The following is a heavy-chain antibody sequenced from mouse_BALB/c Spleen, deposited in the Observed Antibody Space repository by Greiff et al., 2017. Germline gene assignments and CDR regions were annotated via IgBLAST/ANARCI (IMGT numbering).Heavy chain of an antibody. J-gene: IGHJ1*01. Sequence: EVQLQQAGPGLVMPGASVQMSCNASGYTFFSYVIHWVKQKPGQGLEWIGSIIPYNDGTKYYEKFKGKATLTSDNSSSTAYMGLSSLTSEDSAVYYCARSADWDGRYLDVWGAGTTVTVSS. V-gene: IGHV1-14*01. D-gene: IGHD4-1*01. CDR1: GYTFFSYV. CDR3: ARSADWDGRYLDV. CDR2: IIPYNDGT.